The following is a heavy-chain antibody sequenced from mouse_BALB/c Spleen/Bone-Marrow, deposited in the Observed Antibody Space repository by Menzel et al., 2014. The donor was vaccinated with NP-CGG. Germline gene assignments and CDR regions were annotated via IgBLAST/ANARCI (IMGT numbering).Heavy chain of an antibody. CDR3: ARPPYYYGSSYYWYFDV. D-gene: IGHD1-1*01. CDR1: GYTFTDYY. Sequence: VQLQQSGPELVKPGASVKISCKASGYTFTDYYINWVKQKPGQGLEWIVWIYPGGGNTKYNEKFKGKATLTVDTSSSTAYMQLSSLTSEDTAVYFCARPPYYYGSSYYWYFDVWGAGTTVTVSS. V-gene: IGHV1-84*02. J-gene: IGHJ1*01. CDR2: IYPGGGNT.